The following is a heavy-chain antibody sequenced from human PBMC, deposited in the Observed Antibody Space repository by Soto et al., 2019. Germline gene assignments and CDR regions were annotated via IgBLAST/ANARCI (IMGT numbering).Heavy chain of an antibody. V-gene: IGHV3-48*02. CDR1: DFVFSNYS. Sequence: EVQLVESGGGLVQPGGSLRLSCAGSDFVFSNYSMNWVRQDPGRGLEWVSYISSSGTNTYYAASVRGRFTISRDNAKNSLFLRMISLKDEDTAVYFCTRGTKGGSPPLWGRGTLVTVSS. CDR3: TRGTKGGSPPL. D-gene: IGHD1-7*01. J-gene: IGHJ4*02. CDR2: ISSSGTNT.